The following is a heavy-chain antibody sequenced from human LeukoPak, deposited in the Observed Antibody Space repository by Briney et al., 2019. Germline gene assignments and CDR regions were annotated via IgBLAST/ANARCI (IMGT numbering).Heavy chain of an antibody. CDR2: INPNSGGT. CDR1: GYTFTSYG. J-gene: IGHJ4*02. D-gene: IGHD3-10*01. V-gene: IGHV1-2*02. Sequence: ASVKVSCKASGYTFTSYGISWVRQAPGQGLEWMGWINPNSGGTNYAQKFQGRVTMTRDTSISTAYMELSRLRSDDTAVYYCARAYGSRAGGDYWGQGTLVTVSS. CDR3: ARAYGSRAGGDY.